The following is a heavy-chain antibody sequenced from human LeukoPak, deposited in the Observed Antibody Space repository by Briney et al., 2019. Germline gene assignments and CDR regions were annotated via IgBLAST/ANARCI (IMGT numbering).Heavy chain of an antibody. CDR3: AREAVTRVWFDP. J-gene: IGHJ5*02. CDR1: GYSITSGYY. CDR2: INHSGST. D-gene: IGHD6-19*01. Sequence: PSETLSLTCAVSGYSITSGYYLGWIRQPPVKGLEWIGSINHSGSTYYNPSLKSRVTISVDTSKNQFSLKLNSVTAADTAVYYCAREAVTRVWFDPWGQGTLVIVSS. V-gene: IGHV4-38-2*02.